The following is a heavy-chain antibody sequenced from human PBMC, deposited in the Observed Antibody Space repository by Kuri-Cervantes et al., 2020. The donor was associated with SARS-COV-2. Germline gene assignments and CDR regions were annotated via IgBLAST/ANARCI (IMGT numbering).Heavy chain of an antibody. CDR3: ARGNGGRDAFDI. CDR1: GGSISSSSYY. V-gene: IGHV4-39*07. Sequence: SETLSLTCTVSGGSISSSSYYWGWIRQPPGKGLEWIGSIYYSGSTYYNPSLKSRVTISVDTSKNQCSLKLSSVTAADTAVYYCARGNGGRDAFDIWGQGTMVTVSS. CDR2: IYYSGST. D-gene: IGHD2-8*01. J-gene: IGHJ3*02.